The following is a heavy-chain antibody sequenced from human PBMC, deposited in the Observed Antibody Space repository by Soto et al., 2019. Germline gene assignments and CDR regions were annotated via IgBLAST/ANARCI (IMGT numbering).Heavy chain of an antibody. D-gene: IGHD3-16*01. V-gene: IGHV4-34*01. CDR3: ASRSPRLEAGFDP. CDR1: GGSFSGYY. Sequence: SETLSLTCAVYGGSFSGYYWSWIRQPPGKGLEWIGEINHSGSTNYNPSLKSRVTTSVDTSKNQFSLKLSSVTAADTAVYYCASRSPRLEAGFDPWGQGTLVTVSS. J-gene: IGHJ5*02. CDR2: INHSGST.